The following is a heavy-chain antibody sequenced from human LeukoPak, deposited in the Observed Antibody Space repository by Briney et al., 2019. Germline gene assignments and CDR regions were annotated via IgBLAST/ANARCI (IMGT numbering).Heavy chain of an antibody. CDR1: GFTLSNYG. J-gene: IGHJ4*02. CDR2: IRYDGSNK. CDR3: AKDAAAGAWYYIDY. D-gene: IGHD6-13*01. Sequence: GGSLRLSCAASGFTLSNYGIHWVRQAPGKGLEWVAFIRYDGSNKYYADSVKGRFTISRDNSKNTLYLQMNSLRAEDTAVYYCAKDAAAGAWYYIDYWGQGTLVTVSS. V-gene: IGHV3-30*02.